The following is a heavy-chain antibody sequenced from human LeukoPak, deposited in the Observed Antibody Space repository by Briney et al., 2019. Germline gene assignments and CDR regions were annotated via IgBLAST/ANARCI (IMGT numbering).Heavy chain of an antibody. CDR1: GGSISSSSYY. V-gene: IGHV4-39*01. CDR2: IYYSGST. Sequence: SETLSLTCTVSGGSISSSSYYWGWIRQPPGKGLGWIGSIYYSGSTYYNPSLKSRVTISVDTSKNQFSLKLSSVTAADTAVYYCARPDERAAAILFDPWGQGTLVTVSS. D-gene: IGHD2-2*02. CDR3: ARPDERAAAILFDP. J-gene: IGHJ5*02.